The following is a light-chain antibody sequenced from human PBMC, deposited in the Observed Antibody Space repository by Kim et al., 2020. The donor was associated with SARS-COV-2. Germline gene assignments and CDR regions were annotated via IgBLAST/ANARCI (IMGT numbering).Light chain of an antibody. CDR3: MVSYGGTVI. CDR2: DVT. J-gene: IGLJ2*01. Sequence: VPPEATVTQTCASSHGAVTNGLYRYWLQQKPGQAPRTLIYDVTNKQSWTPARFSGSLVGGKAALTLSGAQPEDEADYYCMVSYGGTVIFGGGTQLTVL. CDR1: HGAVTNGLY. V-gene: IGLV7-46*01.